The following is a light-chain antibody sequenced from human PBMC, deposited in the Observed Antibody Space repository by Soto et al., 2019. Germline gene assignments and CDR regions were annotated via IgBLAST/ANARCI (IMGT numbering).Light chain of an antibody. CDR3: QHRGNWPLP. CDR2: DAS. Sequence: ELGVAHSQVTLSVDPVARATLSCRASQSVSRSLAWYQQKPGQAPRLLVYDASNRATGIPARFSGSGSGTDFTLTISSLEPEDFTVYLCQHRGNWPLPFGGGIKEAIK. CDR1: QSVSRS. J-gene: IGKJ4*01. V-gene: IGKV3-11*01.